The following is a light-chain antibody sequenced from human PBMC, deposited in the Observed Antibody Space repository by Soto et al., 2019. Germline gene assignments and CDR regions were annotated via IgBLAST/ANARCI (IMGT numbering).Light chain of an antibody. J-gene: IGLJ2*01. CDR2: TND. CDR3: AAWDDSRSGVV. V-gene: IGLV1-47*02. CDR1: DSNVGINF. Sequence: QSVLTQPPSASATPGQRVTISCSGSDSNVGINFVYWYQQLPGTAPKLLIYTNDQRPSGVPDRLSGSKSGTSASLANSGLRAEDDADYYGAAWDDSRSGVVFCGGTKLTVL.